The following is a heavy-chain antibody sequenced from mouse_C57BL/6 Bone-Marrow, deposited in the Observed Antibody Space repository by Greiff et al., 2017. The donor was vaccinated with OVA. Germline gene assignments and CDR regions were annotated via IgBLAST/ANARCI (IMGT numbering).Heavy chain of an antibody. D-gene: IGHD3-2*02. CDR1: GFTFSDYG. V-gene: IGHV5-15*01. Sequence: DVKLVESGGGLVQPGGSLKLSCAASGFTFSDYGMAWVRQAPRKGPEWVAFISNLAYSIYYADTVTGRFTISRENAKNTLYLEMSSLRSEDTAMYYCARQSSGYYFDYWGQGTTLTVSS. CDR2: ISNLAYSI. CDR3: ARQSSGYYFDY. J-gene: IGHJ2*01.